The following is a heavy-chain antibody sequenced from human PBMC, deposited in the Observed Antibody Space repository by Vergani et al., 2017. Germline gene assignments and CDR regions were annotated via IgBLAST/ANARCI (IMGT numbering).Heavy chain of an antibody. CDR2: ISGSGGST. V-gene: IGHV3-23*04. CDR3: AKDVIDYDSSGFYFDY. J-gene: IGHJ4*02. D-gene: IGHD3-22*01. CDR1: GFTFSSYA. Sequence: EVQLVESGGGLVQPGGSLRLSCAASGFTFSSYAMSWVRQAPGKGLEWVSAISGSGGSTYYADSVKGRFTISRDNSKNTLYLQMNRLRAEDTAVYYCAKDVIDYDSSGFYFDYWGQGTLVTVSS.